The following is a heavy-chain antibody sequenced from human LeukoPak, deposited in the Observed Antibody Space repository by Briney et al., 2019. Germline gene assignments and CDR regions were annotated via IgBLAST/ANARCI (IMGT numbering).Heavy chain of an antibody. CDR1: GGTFSSYA. Sequence: SVKVSCKASGGTFSSYAISWVRQAPGQGLEWMGGIIPIFGTANYAQKFQGRVTTTADESTSTAYMELSSLRSEDTAVYYCASTSGYDSRSSDYWGQGTLVTVSS. V-gene: IGHV1-69*13. J-gene: IGHJ4*02. CDR3: ASTSGYDSRSSDY. D-gene: IGHD5-12*01. CDR2: IIPIFGTA.